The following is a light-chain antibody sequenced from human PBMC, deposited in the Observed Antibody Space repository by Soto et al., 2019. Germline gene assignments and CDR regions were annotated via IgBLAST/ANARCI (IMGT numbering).Light chain of an antibody. J-gene: IGKJ2*01. CDR3: QQYNYYYT. CDR2: DVS. CDR1: QSIRKW. Sequence: DIQMAQSPSTLSASVGYRVTITCRASQSIRKWLAWYQQKPGKTPKLLIYDVSSFQSGVPSRFSGSGSGTELTLAVSTLHPEDFAPYYCQQYNYYYTFAQGTRLETK. V-gene: IGKV1-5*01.